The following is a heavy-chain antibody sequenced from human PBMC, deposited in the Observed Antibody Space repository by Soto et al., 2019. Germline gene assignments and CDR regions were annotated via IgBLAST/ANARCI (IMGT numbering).Heavy chain of an antibody. D-gene: IGHD5-12*01. CDR2: INSDGTIT. V-gene: IGHV3-74*01. CDR1: GFTFSDYY. J-gene: IGHJ1*01. Sequence: LRLSCAASGFTFSDYYMSWIRQAPGKGLVWVSHINSDGTITNYADSVEGRFTISRDNAKNTLYLQMNSLRAEDTAVYYCARLAPPFQQWSQGTLVTVSS. CDR3: ARLAPPFQQ.